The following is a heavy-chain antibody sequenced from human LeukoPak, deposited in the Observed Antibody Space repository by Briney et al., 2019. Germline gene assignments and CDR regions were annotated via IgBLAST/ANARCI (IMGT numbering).Heavy chain of an antibody. V-gene: IGHV1-69*06. Sequence: SVKVSCKASGGTFSSYAISWVRQASGQGLEWMGGIIPIFGTANYAQKFQGRVTITADKSTSTAYMELSSLRSEDTAVYYCASSGMGAVAGRFYYMDVWGKGTTVTVSS. CDR3: ASSGMGAVAGRFYYMDV. J-gene: IGHJ6*03. CDR2: IIPIFGTA. CDR1: GGTFSSYA. D-gene: IGHD6-19*01.